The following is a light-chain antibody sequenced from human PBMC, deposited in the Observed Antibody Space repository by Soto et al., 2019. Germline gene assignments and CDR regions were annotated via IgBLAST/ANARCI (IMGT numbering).Light chain of an antibody. J-gene: IGKJ2*01. CDR3: HQTYSTPT. Sequence: DIQMTQSPSSLSASVGDRVTITCRASQSISTYLNWYQQKPGKVPKFLIYAASSLQSGVPSRFSGSGSGTDFTLTISSLQHEDFATYYCHQTYSTPTFGQGTKLEIK. CDR2: AAS. CDR1: QSISTY. V-gene: IGKV1-39*01.